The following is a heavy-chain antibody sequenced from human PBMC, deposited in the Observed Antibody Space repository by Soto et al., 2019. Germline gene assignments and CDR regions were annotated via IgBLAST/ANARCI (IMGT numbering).Heavy chain of an antibody. CDR3: AKGITDTGGYYYYSMDV. Sequence: EVKLLDSGGGLVQTGGSLRLSCAASGFTFSSYAMGWVRQAPGKGLDWVSVISGSGGITYSADSVKVRFTISRDNSKNILYLQMNGLRAEDTAVYYCAKGITDTGGYYYYSMDVWGQGTAVTVSS. J-gene: IGHJ6*02. CDR2: ISGSGGIT. CDR1: GFTFSSYA. V-gene: IGHV3-23*01. D-gene: IGHD3-16*01.